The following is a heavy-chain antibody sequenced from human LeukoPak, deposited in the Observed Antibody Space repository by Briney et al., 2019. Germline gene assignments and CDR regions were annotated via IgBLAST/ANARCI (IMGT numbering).Heavy chain of an antibody. D-gene: IGHD4-23*01. J-gene: IGHJ4*02. Sequence: GGSLRLSCAASGFTFDDYAMHWVRQAPGKGLEWVSGISWNSGSIGYADSVKGRFTISRDNAKNSLYPQMNSLRAEDTALYYCAKDHDYGGNAPRFDYWGQGTLVTVSS. CDR1: GFTFDDYA. V-gene: IGHV3-9*01. CDR3: AKDHDYGGNAPRFDY. CDR2: ISWNSGSI.